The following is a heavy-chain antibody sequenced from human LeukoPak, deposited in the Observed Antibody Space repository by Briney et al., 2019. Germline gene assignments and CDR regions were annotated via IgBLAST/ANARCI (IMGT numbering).Heavy chain of an antibody. CDR2: ISAYNGNT. J-gene: IGHJ4*02. D-gene: IGHD2-8*02. CDR3: ERDRTGGPLDY. Sequence: ASVKVSCKASGYAFTSYGISWVRQAPGQGLEWMGWISAYNGNTNYAQKLQGRVTMTTDTSTSTAYMELRSLRSDDTAVYYCERDRTGGPLDYWGQGTLVTVSS. V-gene: IGHV1-18*01. CDR1: GYAFTSYG.